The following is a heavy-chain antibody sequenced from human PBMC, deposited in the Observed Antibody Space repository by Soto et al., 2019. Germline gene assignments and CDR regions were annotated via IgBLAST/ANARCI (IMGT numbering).Heavy chain of an antibody. V-gene: IGHV1-2*02. CDR3: AKDLTRQLAYWLDP. Sequence: ASVKVSCKASGFSFTGYYIHWLRQAPGQGLEWMGWINAHSGGTEYAQKFQGRVTLTRDTSIATAYLTLTSLTSDDTALYYCAKDLTRQLAYWLDPWGQGAQVTVSS. CDR2: INAHSGGT. CDR1: GFSFTGYY. J-gene: IGHJ5*02. D-gene: IGHD6-6*01.